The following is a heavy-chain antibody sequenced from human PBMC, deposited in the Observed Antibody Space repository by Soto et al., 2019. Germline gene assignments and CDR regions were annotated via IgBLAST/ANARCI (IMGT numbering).Heavy chain of an antibody. V-gene: IGHV3-23*01. Sequence: GGSLRLSCAASGFTFSNYAMSWVRRAPGKGLEWVSGISGSGATTYYADSVKGRFTISRDNSKNTLSLQMNSLRAEDTAVYYCAQHQGTASRPRWFDPWGQGTLVTVSS. CDR2: ISGSGATT. J-gene: IGHJ5*02. CDR1: GFTFSNYA. D-gene: IGHD6-6*01. CDR3: AQHQGTASRPRWFDP.